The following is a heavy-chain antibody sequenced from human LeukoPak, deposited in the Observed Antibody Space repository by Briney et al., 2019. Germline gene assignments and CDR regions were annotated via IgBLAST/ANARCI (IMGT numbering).Heavy chain of an antibody. V-gene: IGHV3-53*01. Sequence: GGSLRLSCAASGFTVASKYMNWVRQAPGKGLEWVSILYSGSDTYYSDSVMGRLTISRDNSRNTLFLQMDSLRVEDTAVYYCARVGDHYHWNFDLWGRGTLVTVSS. D-gene: IGHD3-10*01. CDR1: GFTVASKY. CDR2: LYSGSDT. J-gene: IGHJ2*01. CDR3: ARVGDHYHWNFDL.